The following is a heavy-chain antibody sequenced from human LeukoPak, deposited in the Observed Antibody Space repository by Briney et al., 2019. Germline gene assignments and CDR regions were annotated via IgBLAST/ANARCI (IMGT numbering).Heavy chain of an antibody. Sequence: GASVKVSCKASGYTFTGYYMHWVRQAPGQGLEWMGWINPNSGGTNYAQKFQGRVTMTRDTSISTAYMELSRLRSDDTAVYYCARETIAAADLNWFDPWGQGTLVTVSS. CDR1: GYTFTGYY. CDR2: INPNSGGT. J-gene: IGHJ5*02. D-gene: IGHD6-13*01. V-gene: IGHV1-2*02. CDR3: ARETIAAADLNWFDP.